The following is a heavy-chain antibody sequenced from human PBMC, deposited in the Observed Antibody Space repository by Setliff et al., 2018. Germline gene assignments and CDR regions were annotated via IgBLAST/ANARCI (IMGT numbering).Heavy chain of an antibody. Sequence: ASETLSLTCAVYGGSFSNYYWSWIRQPPGKGLEWIGEINHSGSTNYNPSLESRVTISVDTSKNQFSLRLSSVAAADTSVYYCARVFKVDCAGDGCDCYGARCYYFYMDVWGKGTTVT. CDR3: ARVFKVDCAGDGCDCYGARCYYFYMDV. J-gene: IGHJ6*03. CDR2: INHSGST. D-gene: IGHD2-21*01. CDR1: GGSFSNYY. V-gene: IGHV4-34*01.